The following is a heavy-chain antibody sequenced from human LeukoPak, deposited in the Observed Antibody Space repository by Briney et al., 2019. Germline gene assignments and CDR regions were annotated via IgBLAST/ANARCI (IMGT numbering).Heavy chain of an antibody. CDR3: ARDHDYGDYEDY. J-gene: IGHJ4*02. Sequence: GGTLRLSCAASGFTFRNYGMSWVRQTPGKGLEWVSVISGSGVSTYYADSVKGRFTISRDNAKNSLYLQMNSLRAEDTAVYYCARDHDYGDYEDYWGQGTLVTVSS. CDR2: ISGSGVST. CDR1: GFTFRNYG. D-gene: IGHD4-17*01. V-gene: IGHV3-23*01.